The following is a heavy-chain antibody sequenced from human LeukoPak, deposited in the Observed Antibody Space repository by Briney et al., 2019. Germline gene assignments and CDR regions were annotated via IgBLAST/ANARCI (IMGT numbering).Heavy chain of an antibody. Sequence: GASVKVSCKASGYTFTTYYIHWVRQAPGQGLEWMGMINPSDGATTYAQKFQGRGTMTRDMSTTTVYMAVRTLRSEDTAVYVCAREQRGGLSGTLGGLFASYHTYYYMDVWGRGTTVTVSS. CDR1: GYTFTTYY. D-gene: IGHD1-26*01. CDR3: AREQRGGLSGTLGGLFASYHTYYYMDV. J-gene: IGHJ6*03. V-gene: IGHV1-46*01. CDR2: INPSDGAT.